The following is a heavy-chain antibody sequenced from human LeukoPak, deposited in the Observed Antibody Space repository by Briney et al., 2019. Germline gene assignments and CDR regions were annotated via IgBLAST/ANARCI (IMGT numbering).Heavy chain of an antibody. D-gene: IGHD6-19*01. CDR3: ARHPSKAMAGRYFDY. CDR1: GGSISSSSYY. V-gene: IGHV4-39*01. CDR2: IYYSGST. J-gene: IGHJ4*02. Sequence: SETLSLTCTVSGGSISSSSYYWGWIRQPPGKGLEWIGSIYYSGSTYYNPSLKSRVTISVDTSKNQFSLKLSSVTAADTAVYYCARHPSKAMAGRYFDYWGQGTLVTVSS.